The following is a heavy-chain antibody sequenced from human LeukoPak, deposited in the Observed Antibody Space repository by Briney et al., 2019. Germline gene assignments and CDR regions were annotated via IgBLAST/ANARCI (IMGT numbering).Heavy chain of an antibody. CDR3: ARDHPYFSGSYPDAFDI. D-gene: IGHD1-26*01. V-gene: IGHV3-48*04. CDR1: GFTFSSYS. J-gene: IGHJ3*02. Sequence: GGSLRLSCAASGFTFSSYSMNWVRQAPGKGLEWVSYISSSSSTIYYADSVKGRFTISRDNAKNSLYLQMNSLRAEDTAVYYCARDHPYFSGSYPDAFDIWGQGTMVTVSS. CDR2: ISSSSSTI.